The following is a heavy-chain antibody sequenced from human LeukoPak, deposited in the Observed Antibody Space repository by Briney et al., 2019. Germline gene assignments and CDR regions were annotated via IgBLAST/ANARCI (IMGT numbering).Heavy chain of an antibody. CDR1: GYTFTGYY. V-gene: IGHV1-2*02. Sequence: AASVKVSCKASGYTFTGYYLHWVRQAPGQGLEWVGWINPNSGATNYAQKFQGRVSMTSDTSISTVYMELSRLRSDDTAVYYCSREDYWGQGTLVTVSS. CDR2: INPNSGAT. J-gene: IGHJ4*02. CDR3: SREDY.